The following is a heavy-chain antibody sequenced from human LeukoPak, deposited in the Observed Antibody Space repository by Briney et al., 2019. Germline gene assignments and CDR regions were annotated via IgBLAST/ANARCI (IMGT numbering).Heavy chain of an antibody. V-gene: IGHV4-59*01. CDR3: ARIYIPGTTLWSSYYYYYMDV. CDR2: IYYGGCT. J-gene: IGHJ6*03. Sequence: PSETLSLTCTVSGGSISSYYWSWIRQPPGKGLEGIGYIYYGGCTNYNPSLHLRVTISVDTSKNQFSLKLSSVTAADTAVYYCARIYIPGTTLWSSYYYYYMDVWGKGTTVTVSS. CDR1: GGSISSYY. D-gene: IGHD1-7*01.